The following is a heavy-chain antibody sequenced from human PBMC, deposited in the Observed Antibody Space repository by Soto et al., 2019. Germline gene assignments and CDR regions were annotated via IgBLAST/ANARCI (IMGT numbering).Heavy chain of an antibody. CDR1: GFTVSSNY. J-gene: IGHJ3*02. D-gene: IGHD2-15*01. CDR2: IYSGGST. V-gene: IGHV3-66*01. Sequence: EVQRVESGGGLVQPGGSLRLSCAASGFTVSSNYMSWVRQDPGKGLEWVSVIYSGGSTYYSDSVKGRFTISRDNSKNTRYLKMNSLRAEETDVYYCARDHEGSFCSGGSCYGDAFGIWGQGTIVTVSS. CDR3: ARDHEGSFCSGGSCYGDAFGI.